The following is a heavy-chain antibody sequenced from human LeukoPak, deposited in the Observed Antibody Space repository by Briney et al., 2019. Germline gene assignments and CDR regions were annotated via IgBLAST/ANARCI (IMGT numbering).Heavy chain of an antibody. CDR1: GFTFSSYW. V-gene: IGHV3-7*03. J-gene: IGHJ5*02. D-gene: IGHD6-6*01. CDR3: AKDLGAARPYNWFDP. Sequence: GGSLRLSCAASGFTFSSYWMSWVRQAPGEGLEWVAKINQDGTEKAYVDSVRGRFTISRDNAKNSLFLQMNSLRAEDTAVYYCAKDLGAARPYNWFDPWGQGTLVTVSS. CDR2: INQDGTEK.